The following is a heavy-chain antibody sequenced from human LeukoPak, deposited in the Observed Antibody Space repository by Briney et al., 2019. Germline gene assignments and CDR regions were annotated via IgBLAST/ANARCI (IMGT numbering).Heavy chain of an antibody. CDR1: GYTFTSYG. CDR2: ISAYNGNT. CDR3: ARDQFIYCSSTSCYENWFDP. Sequence: ASVKVSCKASGYTFTSYGISWVRQAPGQGLERMGWISAYNGNTNYAQKLQGRVTMTTDTSTSTAYMELRSLRSDDTAVYYCARDQFIYCSSTSCYENWFDPWGQGTLDTVSS. J-gene: IGHJ5*02. V-gene: IGHV1-18*04. D-gene: IGHD2-2*01.